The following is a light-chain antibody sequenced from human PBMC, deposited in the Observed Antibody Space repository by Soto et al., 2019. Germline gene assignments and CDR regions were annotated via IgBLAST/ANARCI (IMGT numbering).Light chain of an antibody. CDR3: QKYNSAPWT. V-gene: IGKV1-27*01. J-gene: IGKJ1*01. CDR1: QGISSY. Sequence: DIQMTQSPSSLSASVGDRVIITCRASQGISSYLAWYQQKPGKVPKLLIYAASTLQSGVPSRFSGSGSGTDFTLTISGLQPEDVATYYCQKYNSAPWTFGQWTKVEIK. CDR2: AAS.